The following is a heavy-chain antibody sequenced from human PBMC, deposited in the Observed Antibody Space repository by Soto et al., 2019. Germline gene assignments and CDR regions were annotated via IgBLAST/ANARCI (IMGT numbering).Heavy chain of an antibody. CDR1: GGSISSGGYS. CDR2: IYHSGST. CDR3: ARSIAAAGNYFDY. Sequence: SETLSLTCAVSGGSISSGGYSWSWIRQPPGKVLEWIGYIYHSGSTYYNPSLKSRVTIXXXXSXNXFXLXXXSVTXADTALYYCARSIAAAGNYFDYWGQGTLVTVSS. J-gene: IGHJ4*02. V-gene: IGHV4-30-2*01. D-gene: IGHD6-13*01.